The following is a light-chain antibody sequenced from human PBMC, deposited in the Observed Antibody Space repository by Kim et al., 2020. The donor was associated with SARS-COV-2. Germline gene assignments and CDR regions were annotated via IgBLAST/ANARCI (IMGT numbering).Light chain of an antibody. Sequence: EIVLTQSPGTLSLSPGEGATLSCRASQSICTDLAWFQQRPGQAPRLLIYGASTRATGIPDRFSGSGSGTDFTLTVSRLEPEDFAVYYCQQYGSSPRAFGQGTTLEI. CDR3: QQYGSSPRA. V-gene: IGKV3-20*01. J-gene: IGKJ2*01. CDR1: QSICTD. CDR2: GAS.